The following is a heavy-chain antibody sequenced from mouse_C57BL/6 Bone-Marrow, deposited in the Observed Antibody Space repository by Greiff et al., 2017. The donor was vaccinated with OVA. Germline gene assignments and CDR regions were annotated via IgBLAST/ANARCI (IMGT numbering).Heavy chain of an antibody. Sequence: QVHVKQPGAELVKPGASVKLSCKASGYTFTSYWMHWVKQRPGQGLEWIGMIHPNSGSTNYNEKFKSKATLTVDKSSSTAYMQLSSLTSEDSAVYYCARDYSNQKGYWGQGTTLTVSS. D-gene: IGHD2-5*01. CDR2: IHPNSGST. CDR3: ARDYSNQKGY. CDR1: GYTFTSYW. V-gene: IGHV1-64*01. J-gene: IGHJ2*01.